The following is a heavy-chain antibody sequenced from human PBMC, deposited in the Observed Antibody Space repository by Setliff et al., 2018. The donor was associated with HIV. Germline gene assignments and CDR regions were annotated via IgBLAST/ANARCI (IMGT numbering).Heavy chain of an antibody. Sequence: ASVKVSCKVSGYTLTKLSMHWVRQAPEKGLEWMGGFDPELGETFFAQNFRGRLTMTQDPSTDTAYMGLTSLRSDDPAMYYCATDNREGVGTPYYFDYWGQGTQVTVSS. D-gene: IGHD1-26*01. V-gene: IGHV1-24*01. CDR3: ATDNREGVGTPYYFDY. CDR2: FDPELGET. J-gene: IGHJ4*02. CDR1: GYTLTKLS.